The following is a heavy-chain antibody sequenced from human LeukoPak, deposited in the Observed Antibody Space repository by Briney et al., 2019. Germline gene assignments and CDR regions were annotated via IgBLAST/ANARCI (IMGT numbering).Heavy chain of an antibody. V-gene: IGHV4-38-2*02. J-gene: IGHJ6*03. Sequence: SETLSLTCTVSGYSISSGDYWGWIRQPPGKGLEWIGSIYHSGSTYSNPSLKSRVTISVDTSKNQFSLKLSSVTAADTAVYYCASYKGGSGSYYKIEARYYYMNVWGKGTTVTISS. D-gene: IGHD3-10*01. CDR2: IYHSGST. CDR3: ASYKGGSGSYYKIEARYYYMNV. CDR1: GYSISSGDY.